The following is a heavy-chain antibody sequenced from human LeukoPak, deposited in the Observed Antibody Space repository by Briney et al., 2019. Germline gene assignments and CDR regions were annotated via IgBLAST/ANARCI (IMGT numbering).Heavy chain of an antibody. J-gene: IGHJ4*02. CDR1: GYTFTGYY. CDR2: INPNSGGT. Sequence: ASVKVSRKASGYTFTGYYMHWVRQAPGQGLEWMGWINPNSGGTNYAQKFQGRVTMTRDTSIRTAYMELSRLRSDDTAVYYCARGDYYYDRSPPNFDYWGQGTLVTVSS. V-gene: IGHV1-2*02. D-gene: IGHD3-22*01. CDR3: ARGDYYYDRSPPNFDY.